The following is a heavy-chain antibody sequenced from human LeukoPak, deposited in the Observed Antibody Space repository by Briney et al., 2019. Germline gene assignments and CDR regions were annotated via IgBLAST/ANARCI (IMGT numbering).Heavy chain of an antibody. V-gene: IGHV1-2*02. J-gene: IGHJ3*02. CDR2: IVPNSGGT. CDR1: GHTFSVYY. CDR3: ARGILMTGNYGAFDI. D-gene: IGHD3-9*01. Sequence: ASVKVSCKASGHTFSVYYIHWMRQAPEQGLEWMGWIVPNSGGTNYAQKFQGRVTMTRDTSISTAYMELSSLRSDDTAVYFCARGILMTGNYGAFDIWGQGTTVTVSS.